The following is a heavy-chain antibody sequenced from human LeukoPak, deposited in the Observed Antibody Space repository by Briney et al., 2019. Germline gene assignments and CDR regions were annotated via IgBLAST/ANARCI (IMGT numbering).Heavy chain of an antibody. J-gene: IGHJ6*03. Sequence: SETLSLTCTVSGGSISSSSYYWGWIRQPPGKGLEWIGSIYYSGSTYYNPSLKSRITISVDTSKNQFSLKLSSVTAADTAVYYCARETITMVRGVIITYYYYMDVWGKGTTVTISS. CDR1: GGSISSSSYY. CDR2: IYYSGST. CDR3: ARETITMVRGVIITYYYYMDV. D-gene: IGHD3-10*01. V-gene: IGHV4-39*07.